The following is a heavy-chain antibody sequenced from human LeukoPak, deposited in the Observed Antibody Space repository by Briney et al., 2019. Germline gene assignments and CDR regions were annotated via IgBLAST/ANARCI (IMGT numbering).Heavy chain of an antibody. J-gene: IGHJ3*02. V-gene: IGHV4-61*02. D-gene: IGHD5-18*01. CDR2: IYTSGST. CDR3: ARDGLWIQNAFDI. Sequence: SETLSLTCTVSGGSISSGSYYWSWIRQPAGKGLEWIGRIYTSGSTNYNPSLKSRVTISVDTSKNQFSLKLSSVTAADTAVYYCARDGLWIQNAFDIWGQGTMVTVSS. CDR1: GGSISSGSYY.